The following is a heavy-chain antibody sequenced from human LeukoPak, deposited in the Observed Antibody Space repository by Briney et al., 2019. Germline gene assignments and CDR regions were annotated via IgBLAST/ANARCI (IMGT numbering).Heavy chain of an antibody. CDR3: AKDAYGSGSYAAFYI. Sequence: GGSLRLSCAASGFTFSTYAMNWLRQAPGKGLEWVSSISTGGLGIYSVDSVKGRFTISRDNSKNTLYRQMNSLRAEDTALYNCAKDAYGSGSYAAFYIWGQGTMVT. J-gene: IGHJ3*02. V-gene: IGHV3-23*01. CDR2: ISTGGLGI. D-gene: IGHD3-10*01. CDR1: GFTFSTYA.